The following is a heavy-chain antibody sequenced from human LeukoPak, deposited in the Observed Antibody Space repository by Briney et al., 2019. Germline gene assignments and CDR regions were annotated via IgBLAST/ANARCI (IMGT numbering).Heavy chain of an antibody. V-gene: IGHV3-21*01. CDR3: ARDLTVGASHKSDY. CDR2: ISSSSSYI. CDR1: GFTFNNYA. D-gene: IGHD4-11*01. Sequence: GGSLRLSCAVSGFTFNNYAMSWVRQAPGKGLEWVSFISSSSSYIFYADSVKGRFTISRDNDKNSLFLQMDSLRVEDTAVYFCARDLTVGASHKSDYWGQGTLVTVSS. J-gene: IGHJ4*02.